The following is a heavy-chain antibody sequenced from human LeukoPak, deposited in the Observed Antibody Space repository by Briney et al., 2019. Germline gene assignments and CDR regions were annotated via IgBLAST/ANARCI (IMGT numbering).Heavy chain of an antibody. CDR3: ARSGYYIYYFDY. J-gene: IGHJ4*02. D-gene: IGHD3-22*01. CDR1: GFTVSSNY. V-gene: IGHV3-53*01. Sequence: GGSLRLSCAASGFTVSSNYMSWVRQAPGKGLEWVAVIYSGGSTYYADSVKGRFTISRDNSKNTRYLQMNSLRAEDTAVYYCARSGYYIYYFDYWGQGTLVTVSS. CDR2: IYSGGST.